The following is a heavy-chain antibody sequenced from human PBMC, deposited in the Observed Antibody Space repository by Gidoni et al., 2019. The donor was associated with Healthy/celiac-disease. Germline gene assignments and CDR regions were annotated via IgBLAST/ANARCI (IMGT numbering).Heavy chain of an antibody. Sequence: QVQLQESGPGLVKPSQTLSLTCTVSGGSIRSGGYYWRWIRQHPGKGLEWIGYLYYSGSTYYNPSLKRRVTISADTSKNQFSLKLSSVTAADTAVYYCARDGVLNCSGGSCYSIWGQGTLVTVSS. CDR3: ARDGVLNCSGGSCYSI. D-gene: IGHD2-15*01. J-gene: IGHJ4*02. CDR1: GGSIRSGGYY. V-gene: IGHV4-31*03. CDR2: LYYSGST.